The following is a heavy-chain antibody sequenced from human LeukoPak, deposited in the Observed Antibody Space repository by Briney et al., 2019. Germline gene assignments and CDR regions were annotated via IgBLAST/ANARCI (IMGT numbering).Heavy chain of an antibody. D-gene: IGHD2-2*02. CDR1: GFTFSSYA. J-gene: IGHJ4*02. V-gene: IGHV3-23*01. CDR2: ISGSGGST. Sequence: GGSLRLSCAASGFTFSSYAMSWVRQAPGKGPEWVSAISGSGGSTYYADSVKGRFTISRDNSKNTLYLQMNSLRAEDTAVYYCASEGYCSSTSCYKGGDYWGQGTLVTVSS. CDR3: ASEGYCSSTSCYKGGDY.